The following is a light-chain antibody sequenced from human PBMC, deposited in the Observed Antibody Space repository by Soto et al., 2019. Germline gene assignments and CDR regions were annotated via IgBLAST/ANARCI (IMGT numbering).Light chain of an antibody. J-gene: IGKJ5*01. CDR3: QQRSNWPPIT. CDR1: QSVSSY. Sequence: EIVLTQSPATLSLSPGERATLSCRASQSVSSYLSWYQQKHGQAPRLLIYDASNRATGITARFSGSGSGTDFSLTISSLEPEEFAVYYCQQRSNWPPITFGQGTRLEIK. V-gene: IGKV3-11*01. CDR2: DAS.